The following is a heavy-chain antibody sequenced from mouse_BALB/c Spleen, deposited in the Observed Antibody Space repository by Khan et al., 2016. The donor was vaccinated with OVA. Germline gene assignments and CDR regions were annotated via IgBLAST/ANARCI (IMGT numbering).Heavy chain of an antibody. D-gene: IGHD2-9*01. CDR2: IWGDGTT. Sequence: QVQLKESGPGLVAPSQSLSITCTVSGFSLTGYGVNWVRQPPGKGLEWLRMIWGDGTTDYNSALNSRLSISKDNSKSQVFLKMNSLQTDDTARYYGARAYYGNDREAMDYWGQGTSVTVSS. V-gene: IGHV2-6-7*01. CDR3: ARAYYGNDREAMDY. CDR1: GFSLTGYG. J-gene: IGHJ4*01.